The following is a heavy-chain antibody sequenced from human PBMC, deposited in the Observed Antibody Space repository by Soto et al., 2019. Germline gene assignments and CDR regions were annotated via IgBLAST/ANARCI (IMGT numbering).Heavy chain of an antibody. Sequence: QVQLVQSGAEVKKPGASVKVSCKASGYTFTSYDINWVRQATGQGLEWMGWMNPNSGNTGYAQKYQGRGTMTRNTSISTAYMELSSLRSEDTAVYYCARESIAARQPLDYWGQGTLVTVSS. CDR3: ARESIAARQPLDY. D-gene: IGHD6-6*01. J-gene: IGHJ4*02. CDR2: MNPNSGNT. CDR1: GYTFTSYD. V-gene: IGHV1-8*01.